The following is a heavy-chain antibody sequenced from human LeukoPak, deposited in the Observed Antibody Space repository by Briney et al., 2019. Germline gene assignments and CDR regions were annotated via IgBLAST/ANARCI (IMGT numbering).Heavy chain of an antibody. Sequence: GGSLRLSCTASGFTFGDYAMGWVRQAPGKGREGVGFIRGKAYGGTTEYAASVKGRFTISRDDSKSIAYLQMNSLKTEDTAVYYCTRDPIAAAGTKNYYYYYMDVWGKGTTVTVSS. CDR3: TRDPIAAAGTKNYYYYYMDV. V-gene: IGHV3-49*04. D-gene: IGHD6-13*01. CDR1: GFTFGDYA. CDR2: IRGKAYGGTT. J-gene: IGHJ6*03.